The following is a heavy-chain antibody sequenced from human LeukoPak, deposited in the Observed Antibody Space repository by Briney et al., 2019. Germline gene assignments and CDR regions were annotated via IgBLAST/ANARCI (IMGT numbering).Heavy chain of an antibody. D-gene: IGHD3-10*01. CDR1: GGSISSGGYY. V-gene: IGHV4-39*07. J-gene: IGHJ4*02. Sequence: SETLSVTCTVSGGSISSGGYYWSWIRQPPGKGLEWIGEINHSGSTNYNPSLKSRVTISVDTSKNQFSLKLSSVTAADTAVYYCARVAGGGVYYYGSGSYLGGFDYWGQGTLVTVSS. CDR3: ARVAGGGVYYYGSGSYLGGFDY. CDR2: INHSGST.